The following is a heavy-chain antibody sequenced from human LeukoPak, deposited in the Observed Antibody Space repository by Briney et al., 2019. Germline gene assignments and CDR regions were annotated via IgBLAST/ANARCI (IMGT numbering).Heavy chain of an antibody. CDR3: AKGGQYSTGPPSY. CDR2: INSDESST. J-gene: IGHJ4*02. D-gene: IGHD6-19*01. Sequence: GGSLRLSCAVPGFTFSSSWMHWVRQAPGKGLGWVSRINSDESSTSYADSVKGRFTISRDNAKNTLFLQMNSLRVEDTALYYCAKGGQYSTGPPSYWGQGTLVTVSS. V-gene: IGHV3-74*01. CDR1: GFTFSSSW.